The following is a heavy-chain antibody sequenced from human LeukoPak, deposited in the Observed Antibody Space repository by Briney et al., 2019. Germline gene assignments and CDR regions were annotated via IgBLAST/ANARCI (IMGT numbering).Heavy chain of an antibody. CDR2: ISGSGGST. V-gene: IGHV3-23*01. D-gene: IGHD6-13*01. J-gene: IGHJ4*02. Sequence: PGGSLRLSCAASGFTFSSYAMSWVRQAPGQGLEWVSAISGSGGSTYYADSEGRFTISRDNSKNTLYLQMNSLRAEDTAVYYCAKGPAATDFWGQGTLVTVSS. CDR3: AKGPAATDF. CDR1: GFTFSSYA.